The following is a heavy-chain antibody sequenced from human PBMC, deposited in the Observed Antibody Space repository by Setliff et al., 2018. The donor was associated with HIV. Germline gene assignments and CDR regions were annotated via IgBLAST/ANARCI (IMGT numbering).Heavy chain of an antibody. D-gene: IGHD2-15*01. J-gene: IGHJ4*02. CDR1: GGSISSSSYY. CDR3: ARVVVGSQTEPRYYFDY. CDR2: IYYRGST. Sequence: PSETLSLTCTVSGGSISSSSYYWGWIRQPPGKGLQWIGSIYYRGSTYYNPSLKSRVTISVDTSKNQFSLKLSSVTAADTAVYYCARVVVGSQTEPRYYFDYWGQGTLVTVSS. V-gene: IGHV4-39*07.